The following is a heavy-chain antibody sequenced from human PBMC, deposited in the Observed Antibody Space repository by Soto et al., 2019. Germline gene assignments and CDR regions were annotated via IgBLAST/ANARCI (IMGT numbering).Heavy chain of an antibody. V-gene: IGHV4-39*01. CDR3: ASQNNPYYYSGMDV. CDR1: DGSIISSSYY. J-gene: IGHJ6*01. CDR2: IYYSGST. D-gene: IGHD1-1*01. Sequence: TLSLRCTVSDGSIISSSYYCIWIHQPPGKGLEWIGSIYYSGSTYYNPSLKSRVTISVDTSKDQFSLKLSSVTAADTVVYYCASQNNPYYYSGMDVWGQGTTVTVSS.